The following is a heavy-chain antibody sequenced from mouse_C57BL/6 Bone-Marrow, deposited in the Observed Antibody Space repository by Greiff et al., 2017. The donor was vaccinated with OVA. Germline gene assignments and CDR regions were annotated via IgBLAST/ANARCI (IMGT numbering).Heavy chain of an antibody. D-gene: IGHD2-4*01. CDR2: IYPGSGST. Sequence: QVQLQQPGAELVKPGASVKMSCKASGYTFTSYWITWVKQRPGQGLEWIGDIYPGSGSTNYNEKFKSKATLTVDTSSSTAYMQLSSLTSEDSAVYYCTREEDDYDGYWYFDVWGTGTTVTVSS. V-gene: IGHV1-55*01. J-gene: IGHJ1*03. CDR3: TREEDDYDGYWYFDV. CDR1: GYTFTSYW.